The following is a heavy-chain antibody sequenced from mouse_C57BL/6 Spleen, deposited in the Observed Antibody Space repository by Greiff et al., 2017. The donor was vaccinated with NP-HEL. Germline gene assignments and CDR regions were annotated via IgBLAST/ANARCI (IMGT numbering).Heavy chain of an antibody. V-gene: IGHV1-4*01. CDR2: INPSSGYT. Sequence: VQLQQSGAELARPGASVKMSCKASGYTFTSYTMHWVKQRPGQGLEWIGYINPSSGYTKYNQKFKDKATLTADKSSRTAYRQLSSLTSEDSAVDYGGRCDDGSYDWFAYWGQGTLVTVSA. D-gene: IGHD1-1*02. CDR1: GYTFTSYT. CDR3: GRCDDGSYDWFAY. J-gene: IGHJ3*01.